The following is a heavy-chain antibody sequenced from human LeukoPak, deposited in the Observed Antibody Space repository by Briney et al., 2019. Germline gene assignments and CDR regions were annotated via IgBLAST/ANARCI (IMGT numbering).Heavy chain of an antibody. CDR2: INHSGST. J-gene: IGHJ4*02. V-gene: IGHV4-34*01. D-gene: IGHD5-18*01. CDR3: ACLGRFGYAPIFDY. CDR1: GGSFSGYY. Sequence: NSSETLSLTCAVYGGSFSGYYWSWIRQPPGKGLEWIGEINHSGSTYYNPSLKSRVTISVDTSKNQFSLKLSSVTAADTAVYYCACLGRFGYAPIFDYWGQGTLVTVSS.